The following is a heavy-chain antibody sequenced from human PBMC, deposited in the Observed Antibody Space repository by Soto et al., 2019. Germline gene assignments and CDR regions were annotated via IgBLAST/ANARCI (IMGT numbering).Heavy chain of an antibody. CDR1: GFTFRAHG. D-gene: IGHD3-16*01. CDR3: AGGGQLDP. J-gene: IGHJ5*02. Sequence: GSLRLSCAASGFTFRAHGMNWVRQAPGRGLEWVSSISSSSTYIFYADSIKGRFTISRDDARNSLYLQMNGLRVEDTAVYYCAGGGQLDPWGQGTLVTVSS. V-gene: IGHV3-21*01. CDR2: ISSSSTYI.